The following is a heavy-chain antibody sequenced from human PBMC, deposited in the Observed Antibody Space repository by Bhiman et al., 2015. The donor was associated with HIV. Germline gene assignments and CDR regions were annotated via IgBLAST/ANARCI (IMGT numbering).Heavy chain of an antibody. Sequence: EVHLAESGGGLVQPGGSLRLSCAASGFTFNHYWMSWVRQAPGRGLEWMANIKHDGSETYYVDSVKGRFTISRDNAKNALYLQMNSLRAEDTSVYYCAKVGYYDSSGRTGWFDPWGQGTLVTVSS. CDR3: AKVGYYDSSGRTGWFDP. J-gene: IGHJ5*02. CDR1: GFTFNHYW. CDR2: IKHDGSET. V-gene: IGHV3-7*01. D-gene: IGHD3-22*01.